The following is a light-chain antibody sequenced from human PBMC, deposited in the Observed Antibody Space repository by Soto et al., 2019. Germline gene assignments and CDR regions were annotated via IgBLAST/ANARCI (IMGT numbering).Light chain of an antibody. CDR1: RSDVGSYNS. V-gene: IGLV2-23*02. CDR2: EVT. J-gene: IGLJ2*01. CDR3: LSYAGHSIWL. Sequence: QSALTQPASVSGSPGQSITISCTGTRSDVGSYNSIAWYQQHPGKAPRVVIFEVTKRPSGISDRFSVSKSGYTASLRISGLQAEDEADYFCLSYAGHSIWLFGGGTKLTVL.